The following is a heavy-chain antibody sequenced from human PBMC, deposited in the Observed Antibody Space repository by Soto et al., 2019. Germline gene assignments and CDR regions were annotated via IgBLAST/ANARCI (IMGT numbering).Heavy chain of an antibody. D-gene: IGHD3-9*01. CDR3: AREAPDYDILTGYFIWGMD. V-gene: IGHV3-48*02. CDR1: GFTFSSYS. CDR2: ISSSSSTI. Sequence: EVQLVESGGGLVQPGGSLRLSCAASGFTFSSYSMNWVRQAPGKGLEWVSYISSSSSTIYYADSVKGRFTISRDNAKNSLYLQMNSLRDEDTAVHYCAREAPDYDILTGYFIWGMDWGQGTLVTVSS. J-gene: IGHJ4*02.